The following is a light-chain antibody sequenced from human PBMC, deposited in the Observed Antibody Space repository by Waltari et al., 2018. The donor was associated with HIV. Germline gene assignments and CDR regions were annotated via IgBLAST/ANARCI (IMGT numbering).Light chain of an antibody. J-gene: IGLJ1*01. Sequence: QSALTQPASVSGSPGQSITISCAGSINGIGGYKSGSWYQHHPGKAPKLIIYEVRYRPSGVSDRFSGSKSGNTASLTISGLLPEDDVIYYCCSYTVRSTYVFGPGTQVTVL. CDR3: CSYTVRSTYV. CDR2: EVR. CDR1: INGIGGYKS. V-gene: IGLV2-14*01.